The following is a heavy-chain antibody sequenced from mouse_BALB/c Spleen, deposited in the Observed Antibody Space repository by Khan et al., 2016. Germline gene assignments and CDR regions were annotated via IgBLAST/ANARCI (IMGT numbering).Heavy chain of an antibody. CDR3: SRSGNYFYY. J-gene: IGHJ2*01. V-gene: IGHV14-3*02. Sequence: VQLQQSGADLVKPGASVKLSCTASGFNIKDTYMHWVKQRPEQGLEWIGRIDPANGNTEYDPKFQGKVTITADTSSNTAYLQLSSLTSEDTAVYYCSRSGNYFYYWGQGTTLTVSS. CDR1: GFNIKDTY. D-gene: IGHD1-3*01. CDR2: IDPANGNT.